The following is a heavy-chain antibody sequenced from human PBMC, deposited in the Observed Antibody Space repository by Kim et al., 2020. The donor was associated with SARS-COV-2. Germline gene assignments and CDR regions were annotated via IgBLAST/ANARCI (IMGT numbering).Heavy chain of an antibody. D-gene: IGHD3-22*01. CDR2: ISGSGGST. CDR1: GFTFSSYA. Sequence: GGSLRLSCAASGFTFSSYAMSWVRQAPGKGLEWVSAISGSGGSTYYADSVKGRFTISRDNSKNTLYLQMNSLRAEDTAVYYCAKHYYDSSGYTHSYYYGMDVWGQGTTATV. J-gene: IGHJ6*02. V-gene: IGHV3-23*01. CDR3: AKHYYDSSGYTHSYYYGMDV.